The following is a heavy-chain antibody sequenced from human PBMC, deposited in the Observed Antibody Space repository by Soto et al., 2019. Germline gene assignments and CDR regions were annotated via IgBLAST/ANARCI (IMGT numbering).Heavy chain of an antibody. CDR3: ARLHGAATGPDY. CDR2: IYPGDSDT. J-gene: IGHJ4*02. Sequence: PGEYLKISCKGSGYRFTNYWIGWVRQMPGKGLEWMGIIYPGDSDTRYSPSFQGQVTMSADKSISTAYLRWSSLKASDTAMYYCARLHGAATGPDYWGQGTLVTVSS. V-gene: IGHV5-51*01. D-gene: IGHD1-1*01. CDR1: GYRFTNYW.